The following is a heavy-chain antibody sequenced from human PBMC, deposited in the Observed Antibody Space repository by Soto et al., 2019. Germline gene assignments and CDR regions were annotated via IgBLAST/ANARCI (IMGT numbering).Heavy chain of an antibody. CDR1: GFSLTTSGVG. D-gene: IGHD3-22*01. V-gene: IGHV2-5*01. CDR2: LYWNDDR. CDR3: ARFVTVTPPYYYVEH. Sequence: QITLRESGPPLVKPTQTLTLTCTFSGFSLTTSGVGVGWIRQPPGEALEWLAVLYWNDDRPYSPSLKDRLPITKETSTDQVVLTMANMDPVDTATYYCARFVTVTPPYYYVEHWGQGTVVTVSS. J-gene: IGHJ1*01.